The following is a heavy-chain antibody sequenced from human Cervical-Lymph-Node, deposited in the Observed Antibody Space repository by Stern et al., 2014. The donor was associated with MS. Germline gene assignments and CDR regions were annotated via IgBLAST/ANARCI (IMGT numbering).Heavy chain of an antibody. J-gene: IGHJ6*02. CDR1: GGTFRNFA. CDR3: ASAHPATRRGYKGMNV. CDR2: ISPVVATP. D-gene: IGHD2-2*01. V-gene: IGHV1-69*01. Sequence: QVQLVQSGSEVRKPGSSVNVTCKASGGTFRNFAVNWVRQAPGQGLEWVGGISPVVATPTYSQKFQDRVAIFSDESTNTVYVELSGLTTDDTATYFCASAHPATRRGYKGMNVWGQGTTIAVSS.